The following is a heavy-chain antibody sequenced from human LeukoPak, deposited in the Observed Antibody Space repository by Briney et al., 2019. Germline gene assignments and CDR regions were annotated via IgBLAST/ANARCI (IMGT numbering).Heavy chain of an antibody. J-gene: IGHJ4*02. Sequence: PGGSLRLYCTASGFTFSTYAMNWVRQAQAQGLERVSAMSGSGGSTYYADSVKGQFTISRDNSKNTLYLQMNSLRADDTAVYYCAKDDDPSNWGTLGLFDYWGQGTLVTVSS. CDR1: GFTFSTYA. V-gene: IGHV3-23*01. CDR2: MSGSGGST. CDR3: AKDDDPSNWGTLGLFDY. D-gene: IGHD7-27*01.